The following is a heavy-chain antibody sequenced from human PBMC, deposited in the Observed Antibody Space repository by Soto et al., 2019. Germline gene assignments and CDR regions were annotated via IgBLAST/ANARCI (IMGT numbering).Heavy chain of an antibody. V-gene: IGHV1-69*13. CDR1: GGTFSSYA. Sequence: SVKVSCKASGGTFSSYAISWVRQAPGQGLEWMGGIIPIFGTANYAQKFQGRVTITADESTSTAYMELSSLRSEDTAVYYCARVVCSGGSCYNYFDYWGQGTLVTVSS. J-gene: IGHJ4*02. CDR3: ARVVCSGGSCYNYFDY. D-gene: IGHD2-15*01. CDR2: IIPIFGTA.